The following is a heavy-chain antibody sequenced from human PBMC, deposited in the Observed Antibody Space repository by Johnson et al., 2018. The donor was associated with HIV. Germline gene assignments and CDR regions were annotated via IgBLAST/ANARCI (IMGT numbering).Heavy chain of an antibody. V-gene: IGHV3-30*04. CDR3: ALTRGGAFDI. CDR1: GFTFSSYA. J-gene: IGHJ3*02. CDR2: ISYDGSNK. Sequence: QTQLVESGGGVVQPGRSLRLSCAASGFTFSSYAMHWVRQAPGKGLEWVAVISYDGSNKYYADSVKGRFTISRDNSKNTLYLQMNSLRAEDRAVYYCALTRGGAFDIWGQGTMVTVSS. D-gene: IGHD3-16*01.